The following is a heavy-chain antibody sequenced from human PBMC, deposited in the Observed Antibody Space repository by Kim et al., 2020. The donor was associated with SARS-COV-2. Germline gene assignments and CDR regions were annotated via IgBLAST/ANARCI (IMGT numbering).Heavy chain of an antibody. J-gene: IGHJ6*02. D-gene: IGHD6-13*01. CDR2: TYYRSKWYN. CDR3: ASDVKQQRGFNYYYYCGMNV. V-gene: IGHV6-1*01. Sequence: SQTLSLTCAISGDSVSSNSAAWNWIRQSPSRGLEWLGRTYYRSKWYNDYAVSVKSRITINPDTSKNQFSLQLNSVTPEDTAVYYCASDVKQQRGFNYYYYCGMNVWGQWTTDTVSS. CDR1: GDSVSSNSAA.